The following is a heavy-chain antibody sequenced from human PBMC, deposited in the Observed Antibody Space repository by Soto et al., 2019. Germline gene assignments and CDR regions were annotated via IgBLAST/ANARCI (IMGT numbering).Heavy chain of an antibody. CDR1: GGSFSGYY. CDR2: INHSGST. Sequence: SETLSLTCAVYGGSFSGYYWSWIRQPPGKGLEWIGEINHSGSTNYNPSLKSRVTISVDTSKNQFSLELSSVTAADTAVYYCARGCKSIVVVPAATRFDPWGQGTLVTVSS. V-gene: IGHV4-34*01. CDR3: ARGCKSIVVVPAATRFDP. J-gene: IGHJ5*02. D-gene: IGHD2-2*01.